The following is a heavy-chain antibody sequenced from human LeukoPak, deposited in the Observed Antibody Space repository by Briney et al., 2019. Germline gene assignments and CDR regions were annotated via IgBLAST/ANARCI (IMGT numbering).Heavy chain of an antibody. CDR2: INHSGST. CDR3: ARAPVAAAGFDY. J-gene: IGHJ4*02. CDR1: GGSFSGYY. Sequence: PETLSHTCAVYGGSFSGYYWSWIRQPPGKGLEWIGEINHSGSTNYNPSLKSRVTISVDTSKNQFSLKLSSVTAADTAVYYCARAPVAAAGFDYWGQGTLVTVSS. D-gene: IGHD6-13*01. V-gene: IGHV4-34*01.